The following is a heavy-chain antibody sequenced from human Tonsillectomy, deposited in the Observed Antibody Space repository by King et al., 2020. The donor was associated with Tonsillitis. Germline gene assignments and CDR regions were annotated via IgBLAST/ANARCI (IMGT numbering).Heavy chain of an antibody. D-gene: IGHD4-17*01. V-gene: IGHV4-59*08. J-gene: IGHJ4*02. Sequence: VQLQESGPGLVRPSETLSLTCSVSGGSISTSYWSWIRQSPGKGLEWIGYIYNSDSTNYNPSLKSRVTISVDTSKNQFSLKLSSVTAADTAVYYCARHANGDYESFDYWGQGTLVTVSS. CDR3: ARHANGDYESFDY. CDR2: IYNSDST. CDR1: GGSISTSY.